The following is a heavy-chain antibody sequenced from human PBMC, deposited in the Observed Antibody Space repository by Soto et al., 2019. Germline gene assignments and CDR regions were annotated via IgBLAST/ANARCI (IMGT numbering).Heavy chain of an antibody. V-gene: IGHV3-30-3*01. Sequence: QVQLVESGGGVVQPGRSLRLSCAASGFTFSSYAMHWVRQAPGKGLEWVAVISYDGSNKYYADTVKGRFTISRDNSKNTLYLQMNSLRAEDTAVYYCERGDYVGYWGQGTLVTVSS. CDR1: GFTFSSYA. J-gene: IGHJ4*02. CDR2: ISYDGSNK. CDR3: ERGDYVGY.